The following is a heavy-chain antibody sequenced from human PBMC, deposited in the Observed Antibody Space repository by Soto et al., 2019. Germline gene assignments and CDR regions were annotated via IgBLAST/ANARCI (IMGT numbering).Heavy chain of an antibody. CDR2: INPNSGGT. CDR1: GYTFTGYY. V-gene: IGHV1-2*02. J-gene: IGHJ3*02. Sequence: ASVEVSCEASGYTFTGYYMHWVRQAPGQGLEWMGWINPNSGGTNYAQKFQGRVTMTRDTSISTAYMELSRLRSDDTAVYYCARYMVRGVIGAFDIWGQGAMVTVSS. D-gene: IGHD3-10*01. CDR3: ARYMVRGVIGAFDI.